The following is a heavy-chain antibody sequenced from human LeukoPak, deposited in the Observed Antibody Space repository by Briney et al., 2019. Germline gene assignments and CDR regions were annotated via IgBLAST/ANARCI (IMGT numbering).Heavy chain of an antibody. J-gene: IGHJ4*02. CDR3: TRDAGMASTPLDY. Sequence: GGSLRLSCAASGFTLSIYGMLLVRQAPGKGRVWCSHINSWGNSTNYADSVKGQFTISRDNAKNTLYLQMNSLRAEDTAVYFCTRDAGMASTPLDYWGQGTLVTVPS. CDR1: GFTLSIYG. CDR2: INSWGNST. V-gene: IGHV3-74*01. D-gene: IGHD5-24*01.